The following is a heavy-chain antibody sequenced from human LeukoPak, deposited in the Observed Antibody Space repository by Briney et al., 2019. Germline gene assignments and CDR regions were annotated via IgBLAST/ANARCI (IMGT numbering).Heavy chain of an antibody. J-gene: IGHJ3*02. Sequence: SETLSLTCAVYGGSFSGYYWSWIRQPPGKGLEWIGEINHSGSTNYNPSLKSRVTISVDTSKNQFSLKLSSVTAADTAVYYCARLYAAGYSSSWYAVGLVTGARAPWSPSPQVYVWAGTGTVSLCDAFDIWGQGTMVTVSS. D-gene: IGHD6-13*01. CDR1: GGSFSGYY. CDR2: INHSGST. CDR3: ARLYAAGYSSSWYAVGLVTGARAPWSPSPQVYVWAGTGTVSLCDAFDI. V-gene: IGHV4-34*01.